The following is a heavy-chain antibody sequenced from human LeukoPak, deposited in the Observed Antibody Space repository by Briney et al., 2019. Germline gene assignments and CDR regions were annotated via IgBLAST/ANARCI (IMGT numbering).Heavy chain of an antibody. J-gene: IGHJ4*02. Sequence: SQTLSLTCTVSGGSISSGSYYWSWIRQPAGKGLEWIGRIYISGSTNYNPSLKSRVTISVETSKHQFSLKLSSVTAADTSVYYCARDLENYYDSSGYYTWYFDYWGQGTLVTVSS. V-gene: IGHV4-61*02. CDR2: IYISGST. CDR1: GGSISSGSYY. CDR3: ARDLENYYDSSGYYTWYFDY. D-gene: IGHD3-22*01.